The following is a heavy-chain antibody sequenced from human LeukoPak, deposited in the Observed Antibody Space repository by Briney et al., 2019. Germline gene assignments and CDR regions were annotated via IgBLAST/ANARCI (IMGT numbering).Heavy chain of an antibody. Sequence: GASVKVSCKASGYTFTSYYMHWVRQAPGQGLEWMGGIIPIFGTANYAQRFQGRVTITADKSTSTAYMELSSLRSEDTAVYYCAREGGGAVAAPGAFDIWGQGTMVTVSS. CDR1: GYTFTSYY. D-gene: IGHD6-19*01. CDR2: IIPIFGTA. J-gene: IGHJ3*02. CDR3: AREGGGAVAAPGAFDI. V-gene: IGHV1-69*06.